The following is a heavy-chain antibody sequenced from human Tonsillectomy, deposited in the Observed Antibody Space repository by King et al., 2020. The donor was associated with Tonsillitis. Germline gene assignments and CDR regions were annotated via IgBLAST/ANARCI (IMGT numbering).Heavy chain of an antibody. CDR2: IGTAGDT. V-gene: IGHV3-13*01. J-gene: IGHJ6*02. CDR1: GFTLSSYV. Sequence: VQLVESGGGLVQPGGSLRLSCAASGFTLSSYVMHWVRQPTGKGLEWVSAIGTAGDTYYPASVKGRFTISRDNAKNCLYLQMNSLRAGDTAVYYCARRRPGRFEQWLDRNDPYYDGMDVWGQGTTVTVSS. D-gene: IGHD6-19*01. CDR3: ARRRPGRFEQWLDRNDPYYDGMDV.